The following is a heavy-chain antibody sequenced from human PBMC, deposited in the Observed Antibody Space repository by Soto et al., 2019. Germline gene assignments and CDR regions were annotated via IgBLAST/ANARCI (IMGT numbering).Heavy chain of an antibody. D-gene: IGHD6-6*01. Sequence: GGSLRLSCTASGFTFSDHGMHWVRQAPGKGLEWVASISGSVGSTFYADSVKGRFTISRDNYLNTLDLQMNSLRAEDTAVYYCAKDRTIASRTFDSWGQGALVTVSS. CDR1: GFTFSDHG. CDR2: ISGSVGST. CDR3: AKDRTIASRTFDS. V-gene: IGHV3-23*01. J-gene: IGHJ4*02.